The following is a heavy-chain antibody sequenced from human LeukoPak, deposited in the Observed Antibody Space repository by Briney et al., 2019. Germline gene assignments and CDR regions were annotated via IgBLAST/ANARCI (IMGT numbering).Heavy chain of an antibody. CDR2: IYYSGST. J-gene: IGHJ5*02. CDR3: ARGVKDCSGGSCYSFRFDP. V-gene: IGHV4-39*01. Sequence: SETLSLTCTVSGGSISSSSYYWGWIRQPPGTGLEWIGSIYYSGSTYYNPSLKSRVTISVDTSKNQFSLKLSSVTAADTAVYYCARGVKDCSGGSCYSFRFDPWGQGTLVTVSS. CDR1: GGSISSSSYY. D-gene: IGHD2-15*01.